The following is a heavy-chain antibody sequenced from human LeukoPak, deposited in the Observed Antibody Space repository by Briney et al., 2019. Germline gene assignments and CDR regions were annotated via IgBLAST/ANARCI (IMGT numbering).Heavy chain of an antibody. CDR2: ISAYNGNT. V-gene: IGHV1-18*01. Sequence: GASVKVSCKASGYTFTSYGISWVRQAPGQGLEWMGWISAYNGNTNYAQKLQGRVTMTTDTSTSTAYMEVRSLRADDTAVYYCARDLTHRRNYDNSGYQIVSAFWGQGSLVTVSS. CDR3: ARDLTHRRNYDNSGYQIVSAF. CDR1: GYTFTSYG. D-gene: IGHD3-22*01. J-gene: IGHJ4*02.